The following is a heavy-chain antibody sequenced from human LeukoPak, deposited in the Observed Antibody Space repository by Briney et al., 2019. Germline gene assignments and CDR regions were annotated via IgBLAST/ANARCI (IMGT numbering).Heavy chain of an antibody. D-gene: IGHD3-22*01. V-gene: IGHV4-4*07. CDR2: IYTSGST. CDR1: GGSISSYY. Sequence: SETLSLTCTVSGGSISSYYWSWIRQPAGKGLEWIGRIYTSGSTNYNPSLKSRVTISVDTSKNQFSLKLSSVTAADTAVFYCAGYYDSSAPTPGWFDPWGQGTLVTVSS. CDR3: AGYYDSSAPTPGWFDP. J-gene: IGHJ5*02.